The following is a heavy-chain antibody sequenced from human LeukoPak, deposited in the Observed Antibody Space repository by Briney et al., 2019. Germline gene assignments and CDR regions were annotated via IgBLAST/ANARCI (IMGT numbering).Heavy chain of an antibody. Sequence: AGGSLRLSCAASGFSVSSYDLNWVRQAPGKGLEWVSVIYRRGDRDYADSVKGRFSVSRDSYGNTPYLQMNSLRGEDTGVYYCAKVYSARTYAFDMWGQGTMVTVSS. CDR3: AKVYSARTYAFDM. D-gene: IGHD6-6*01. J-gene: IGHJ3*02. V-gene: IGHV3-53*01. CDR1: GFSVSSYD. CDR2: IYRRGDR.